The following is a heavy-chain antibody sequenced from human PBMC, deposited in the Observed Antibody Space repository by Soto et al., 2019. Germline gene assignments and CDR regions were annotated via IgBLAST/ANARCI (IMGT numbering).Heavy chain of an antibody. D-gene: IGHD3-10*01. V-gene: IGHV5-51*01. CDR2: IYPGDSDT. CDR3: ARNLRVSDYYGSGSYYMRDYYYYGMDV. Sequence: PGESLKISCKGSGYSFTSYWIGWVRQMPGKGLEWMGIIYPGDSDTRYSPSFQGQVTISADKSISTAYLQWSSLKASDTAMYYCARNLRVSDYYGSGSYYMRDYYYYGMDVWGQGTTVTVSS. J-gene: IGHJ6*02. CDR1: GYSFTSYW.